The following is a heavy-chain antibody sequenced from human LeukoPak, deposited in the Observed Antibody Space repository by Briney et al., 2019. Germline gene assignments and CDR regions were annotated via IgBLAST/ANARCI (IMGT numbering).Heavy chain of an antibody. CDR3: ARDAYNPYGDYVRDCYYMDV. V-gene: IGHV3-48*01. Sequence: GGSLRLSCAASGFTFSSYSMNWARQAPGKGLEWVSYISSSSSTIYYADSVKGRFTISRDNAKNSLYLQMNSLRAEDTAVYYCARDAYNPYGDYVRDCYYMDVWGKGTTVTVSS. J-gene: IGHJ6*03. CDR2: ISSSSSTI. D-gene: IGHD4-17*01. CDR1: GFTFSSYS.